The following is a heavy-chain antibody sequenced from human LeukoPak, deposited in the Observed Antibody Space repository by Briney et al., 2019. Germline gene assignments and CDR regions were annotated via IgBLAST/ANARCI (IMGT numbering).Heavy chain of an antibody. D-gene: IGHD3-10*01. J-gene: IGHJ6*02. Sequence: GGSLRLSCAAAGFTFSSYSMSWVRQAPGKGLEWVSVIYSGDSTYYADSVKGRFTISRDNSKNTLYLHMNSLRAQDTAVYYCARDMVFWGQGTTVTVSS. CDR1: GFTFSSYS. V-gene: IGHV3-53*01. CDR2: IYSGDST. CDR3: ARDMVF.